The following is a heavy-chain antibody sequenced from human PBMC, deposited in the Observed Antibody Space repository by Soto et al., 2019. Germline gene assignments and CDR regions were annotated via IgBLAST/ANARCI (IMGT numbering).Heavy chain of an antibody. CDR3: AKDSYSYLADYGDNYYYYYGMDV. D-gene: IGHD4-17*01. CDR2: ISYDGSNK. V-gene: IGHV3-30*18. CDR1: GFTFSSYG. Sequence: GGSLRLSCAASGFTFSSYGMHWVRQAPGKGLEWVAVISYDGSNKYYADSVKGRFTISRDNSKNTLYLQMNSLRAEDTAVYYCAKDSYSYLADYGDNYYYYYGMDVWGQGTTVTVSS. J-gene: IGHJ6*02.